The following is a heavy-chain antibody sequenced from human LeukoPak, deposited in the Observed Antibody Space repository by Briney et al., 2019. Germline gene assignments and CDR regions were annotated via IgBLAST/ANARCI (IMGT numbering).Heavy chain of an antibody. CDR1: GFTFSIYS. D-gene: IGHD5-12*01. CDR2: ISSSSSYI. V-gene: IGHV3-21*01. CDR3: ARDTMATMAWFDR. J-gene: IGHJ5*02. Sequence: PGGSLRLSYAASGFTFSIYSMHWVRQAPGKGLGWVSSISSSSSYIYYADSAKGRFTISRDNAKNSMYLQMNSLRAEDTAVYYCARDTMATMAWFDRWGQGTLVTVSS.